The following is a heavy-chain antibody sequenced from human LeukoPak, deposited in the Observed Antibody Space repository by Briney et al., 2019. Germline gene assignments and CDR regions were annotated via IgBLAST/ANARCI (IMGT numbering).Heavy chain of an antibody. CDR2: ISSSSSTI. D-gene: IGHD3-22*01. CDR3: ARRDYDSSGYYSDHFDS. J-gene: IGHJ4*02. CDR1: GFTFSSYS. V-gene: IGHV3-48*01. Sequence: GSLRLSCAASGFTFSSYSMNWVRQAPGRGLEWVSYISSSSSTIYYADSVKGRFTISRDNAKNSLYLQMNSLRAEDTAVYYCARRDYDSSGYYSDHFDSWGRGTLVTVSS.